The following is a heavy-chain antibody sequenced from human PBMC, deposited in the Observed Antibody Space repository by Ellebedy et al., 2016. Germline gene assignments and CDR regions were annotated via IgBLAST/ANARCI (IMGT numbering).Heavy chain of an antibody. V-gene: IGHV4-61*02. Sequence: SETLSLTXIVSGDSITTGAYYWSWIRQPAGKGLEWIGRISTSGSTIYNPSLKSRVSMSVDTSNNHFSLELTSVTAADTAVYYCATLTIPGGSDFWGQGTLVTVSS. CDR2: ISTSGST. CDR1: GDSITTGAYY. CDR3: ATLTIPGGSDF. D-gene: IGHD3-16*01. J-gene: IGHJ4*02.